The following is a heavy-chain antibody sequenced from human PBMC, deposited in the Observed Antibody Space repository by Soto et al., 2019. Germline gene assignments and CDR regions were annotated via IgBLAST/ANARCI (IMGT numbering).Heavy chain of an antibody. CDR3: ARDTSYSSSSMDV. V-gene: IGHV4-31*03. J-gene: IGHJ6*02. Sequence: SETLSLTCTVSGGSIRSGGYYWSWVRQNPRKGLEWIGNVYYSGNTYYNPSLKSRLTISVDTSKNQFSLNLSSVTAADTAVYYCARDTSYSSSSMDVWGQGTTVTVSS. CDR2: VYYSGNT. CDR1: GGSIRSGGYY. D-gene: IGHD6-6*01.